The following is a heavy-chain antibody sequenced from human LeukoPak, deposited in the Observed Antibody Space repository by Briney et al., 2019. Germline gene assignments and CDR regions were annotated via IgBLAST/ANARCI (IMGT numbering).Heavy chain of an antibody. CDR1: GVTFSSYC. CDR2: ISGTSNTI. V-gene: IGHV3-48*01. D-gene: IGHD2-2*01. Sequence: PGGSLRLSCVVSGVTFSSYCMTWVRQAPGKELEWVSYISGTSNTIYYADSVKGRFTVSRDNAKNSPYLQMDNLTVEDTAVYYCARGGAEYCTSTKCHPVYGMDVWGQGTTVTVSS. J-gene: IGHJ6*02. CDR3: ARGGAEYCTSTKCHPVYGMDV.